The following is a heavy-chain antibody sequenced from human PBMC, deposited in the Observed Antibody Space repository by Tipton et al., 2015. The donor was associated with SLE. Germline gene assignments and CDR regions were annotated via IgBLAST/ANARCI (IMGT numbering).Heavy chain of an antibody. J-gene: IGHJ5*02. Sequence: LRLSCTVSGGSISSYYWSWIRQPAGKGLEWIGRIYTSGSTNYNPSLKSRVTMSVDTSKNQFSLKLSSVTAADTAVYYCAISAGRWFDPWGQGTLVTVSS. CDR2: IYTSGST. D-gene: IGHD6-13*01. CDR1: GGSISSYY. CDR3: AISAGRWFDP. V-gene: IGHV4-4*07.